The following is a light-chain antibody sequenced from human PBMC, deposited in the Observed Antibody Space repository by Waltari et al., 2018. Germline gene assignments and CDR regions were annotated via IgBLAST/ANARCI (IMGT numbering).Light chain of an antibody. J-gene: IGKJ4*01. V-gene: IGKV3-20*01. CDR1: QTVSSNF. CDR2: GAS. CDR3: QQYDSSPRT. Sequence: EIVLTQSPSTLSLSPGERATLSCRASQTVSSNFFARYQQKPGQAPRLLMYGASNRAAGIPDRFSGSGSGTDFTLTISRLEPEDFAVYYCQQYDSSPRTFGGGTKVQIK.